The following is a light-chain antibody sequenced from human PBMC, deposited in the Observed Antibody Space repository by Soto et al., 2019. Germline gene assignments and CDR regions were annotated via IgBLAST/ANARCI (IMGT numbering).Light chain of an antibody. V-gene: IGLV2-14*01. CDR2: DVT. CDR1: SSDVGGYDY. J-gene: IGLJ2*01. CDR3: SSYTTIGTYVL. Sequence: QSALTQPASVSGSPGQSITISCTGTSSDVGGYDYVSWYQQHPDKAPKLMIYDVTNRPSGVSNRFSGSKSGNTASLTISGLQAEDEADYFCSSYTTIGTYVLFGGGTKLTVL.